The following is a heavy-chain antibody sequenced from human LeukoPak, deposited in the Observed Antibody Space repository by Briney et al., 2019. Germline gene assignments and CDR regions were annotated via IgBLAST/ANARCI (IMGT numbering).Heavy chain of an antibody. Sequence: VSLRLSCVVSGFTLSSDWMSWVRQAPGKGLEWVANIKKDGIEKYYVESVKGRFTISRDNAKNSLYLQMNSLRAEDTAVYYCARGRYSSRSGGYYFDIWGQGTLVTVSS. CDR3: ARGRYSSRSGGYYFDI. J-gene: IGHJ4*02. D-gene: IGHD2-2*01. V-gene: IGHV3-7*01. CDR1: GFTLSSDW. CDR2: IKKDGIEK.